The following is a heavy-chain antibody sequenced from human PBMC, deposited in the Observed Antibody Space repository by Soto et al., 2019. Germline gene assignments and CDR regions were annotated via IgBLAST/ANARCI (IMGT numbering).Heavy chain of an antibody. CDR2: IWYDGSNK. D-gene: IGHD2-2*01. CDR1: GFSFSSYG. J-gene: IGHJ4*01. Sequence: QVQLVESGGGVVQPGRSLRLSCAASGFSFSSYGMHWVRQAPGKGLEWVAVIWYDGSNKYDAESVKGRFTISRDNSKNTLYLHINTLRAEDTAVYYCASRAPALDYWGHGTLVSVSS. CDR3: ASRAPALDY. V-gene: IGHV3-33*01.